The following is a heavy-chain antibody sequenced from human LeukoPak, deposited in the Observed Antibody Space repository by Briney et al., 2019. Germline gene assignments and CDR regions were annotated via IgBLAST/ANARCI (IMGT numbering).Heavy chain of an antibody. D-gene: IGHD3-3*01. V-gene: IGHV4-59*01. CDR3: ARGGVRWFDY. Sequence: SETLSLTCTVSGGSISSYYWSWIRQPPGKGLEWIGYIYYSGSTNYNPSLKSRVTISVDTSKNQFSLKLSSVTAADTAVYYCARGGVRWFDYWGQGTLVTVSS. CDR2: IYYSGST. J-gene: IGHJ4*02. CDR1: GGSISSYY.